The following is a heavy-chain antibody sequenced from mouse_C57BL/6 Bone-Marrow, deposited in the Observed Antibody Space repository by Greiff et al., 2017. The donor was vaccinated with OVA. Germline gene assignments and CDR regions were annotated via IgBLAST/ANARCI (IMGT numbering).Heavy chain of an antibody. CDR2: IDPSDSET. CDR3: ARAPSPWGDYFDY. CDR1: GYTFTSYW. J-gene: IGHJ2*01. V-gene: IGHV1-52*01. Sequence: VQLQQPGAELVRPGSSVQLSCKASGYTFTSYWMHWVKQRPIQGLEWIGNIDPSDSETPYNQQFKDKATLTVDKSSSTAYMQLSSLTSEDSAVYYCARAPSPWGDYFDYWGQGTTLTVSS.